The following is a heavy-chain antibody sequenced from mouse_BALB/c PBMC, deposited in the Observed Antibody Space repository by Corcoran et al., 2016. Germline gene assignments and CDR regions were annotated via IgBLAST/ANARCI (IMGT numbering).Heavy chain of an antibody. V-gene: IGHV1S136*01. CDR2: INPYNDGT. CDR1: GYTFTSYV. D-gene: IGHD1-3*01. Sequence: EVQLQQSGPELVKPGASVKMSCKASGYTFTSYVMHWVKQKPGQGLEWIGYINPYNDGTKYNEKFKGKGTLTSDKSSSTAYMELSSLTSEDSAVYYCASYSSYYFDYWCQGTTLTFSS. J-gene: IGHJ2*01. CDR3: ASYSSYYFDY.